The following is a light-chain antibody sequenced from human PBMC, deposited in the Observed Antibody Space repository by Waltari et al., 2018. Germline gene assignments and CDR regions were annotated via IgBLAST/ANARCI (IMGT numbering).Light chain of an antibody. CDR3: QAWDTTIVV. J-gene: IGLJ2*01. CDR2: QDM. CDR1: QLGDKF. V-gene: IGLV3-1*01. Sequence: SYELTQPPSVSVSPGQTATIPCSADQLGDKFVALYQQKSGQPPVLVIYQDMKRPSGIPERFSGSNSGNTATLTISGTQVDDEADFYCQAWDTTIVVFGGGTKLTVL.